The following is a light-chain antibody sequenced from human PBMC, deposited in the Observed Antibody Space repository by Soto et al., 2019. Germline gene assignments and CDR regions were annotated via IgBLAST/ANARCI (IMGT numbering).Light chain of an antibody. Sequence: QSALTQPRSVSGSPGQSVAISCTGTSSDIGGYNYVSWFQQHPGKAPKLIIHDVTERPSGVPDRFSGSKSGNTASLTISGLQADDEAAYYFWSYSGISHVVFGGGTKVTVL. CDR3: WSYSGISHVV. CDR1: SSDIGGYNY. CDR2: DVT. J-gene: IGLJ2*01. V-gene: IGLV2-11*01.